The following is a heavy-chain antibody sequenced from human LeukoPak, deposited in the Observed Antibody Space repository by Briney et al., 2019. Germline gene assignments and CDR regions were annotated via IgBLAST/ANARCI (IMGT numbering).Heavy chain of an antibody. Sequence: PSETLSLTCSVSGRPNSSYYWSGIRQPPARGGEWMGYIYYSGSTNYNPSLKSRVNISVETSKNQFCLKLSSVTAADSAVYYCARHYVAVAGRGGFDDWGQGTLVTVSS. V-gene: IGHV4-59*01. CDR3: ARHYVAVAGRGGFDD. CDR1: GRPNSSYY. J-gene: IGHJ4*02. CDR2: IYYSGST. D-gene: IGHD6-19*01.